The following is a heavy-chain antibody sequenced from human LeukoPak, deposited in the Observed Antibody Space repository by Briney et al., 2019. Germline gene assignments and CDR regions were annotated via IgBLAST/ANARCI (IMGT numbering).Heavy chain of an antibody. CDR1: GFTFDDYG. CDR2: INWNGGST. D-gene: IGHD2-15*01. CDR3: AKANVKYCSGGSCFDAFDI. J-gene: IGHJ3*02. V-gene: IGHV3-20*04. Sequence: GGSLRLPCAASGFTFDDYGMSWVRQAPGKGLEWVSGINWNGGSTGYADSVKGRFTISRDNAKNSLYLQMNSLRAEDTAVYYCAKANVKYCSGGSCFDAFDIWGQGTMVTVSS.